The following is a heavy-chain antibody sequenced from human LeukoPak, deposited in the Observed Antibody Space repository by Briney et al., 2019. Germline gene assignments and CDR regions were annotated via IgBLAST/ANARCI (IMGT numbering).Heavy chain of an antibody. Sequence: GRSLRLSCAAAGFTFSSYAMRWVRQAPGKGLGWVAVISDDGSNKYYADSVKGRFTISRDNSKNTLYLQMNSLRAEDTAVYYCARDGGRSSSALDYWGQGTLVTVSS. CDR3: ARDGGRSSSALDY. J-gene: IGHJ4*02. CDR1: GFTFSSYA. V-gene: IGHV3-30*04. D-gene: IGHD6-13*01. CDR2: ISDDGSNK.